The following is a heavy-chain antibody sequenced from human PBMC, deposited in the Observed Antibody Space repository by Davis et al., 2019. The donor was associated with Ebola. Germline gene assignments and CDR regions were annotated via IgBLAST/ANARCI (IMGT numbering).Heavy chain of an antibody. Sequence: PSETLSLTCTVSGGSISNYYWTWIRQSPGQELTWLGWLYYSGGTNYNPSFRNRVSISADTSRTQISLQLTSVTVADTGIYYCARARSQRWDLPYPDSWGRGTLVTVSS. J-gene: IGHJ4*02. D-gene: IGHD1-26*01. CDR1: GGSISNYY. CDR3: ARARSQRWDLPYPDS. CDR2: LYYSGGT. V-gene: IGHV4-59*01.